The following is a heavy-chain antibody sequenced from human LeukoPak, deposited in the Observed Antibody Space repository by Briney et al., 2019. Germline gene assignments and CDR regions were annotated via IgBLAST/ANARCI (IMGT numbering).Heavy chain of an antibody. D-gene: IGHD3-22*01. CDR2: IYYSGST. CDR3: ARWAYDSRGYWFFDY. V-gene: IGHV4-59*01. Sequence: SETLSPTCTVSGGSISSSYWAWIRQPPGKGLEWIGYIYYSGSTNYNPSLKSRLTISVDTSKNQFSLKLSSVTAADTAVYFCARWAYDSRGYWFFDYWGQGTLVTVSS. J-gene: IGHJ4*02. CDR1: GGSISSSY.